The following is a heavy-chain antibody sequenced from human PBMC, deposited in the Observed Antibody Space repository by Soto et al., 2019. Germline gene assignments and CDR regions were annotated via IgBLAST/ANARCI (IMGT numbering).Heavy chain of an antibody. V-gene: IGHV1-18*01. CDR1: GYTFTNYG. CDR3: GRGGLAVSGTYDY. CDR2: ISGSNGDT. Sequence: QVQLVQSGAEVKESGASVKVSCKASGYTFTNYGVAWVRRAPGQGLEWMGWISGSNGDTKYAQNLQNRVSLTTDTSTITAYMELRSLRPDDTAIYFCGRGGLAVSGTYDYWGQGTLVTVSS. D-gene: IGHD6-19*01. J-gene: IGHJ4*02.